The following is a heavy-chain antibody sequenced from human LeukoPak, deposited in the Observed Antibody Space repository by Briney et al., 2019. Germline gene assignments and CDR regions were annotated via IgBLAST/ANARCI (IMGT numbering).Heavy chain of an antibody. V-gene: IGHV3-33*06. J-gene: IGHJ4*02. Sequence: PGGSLRLSRAASGFTFRSYGMHLVRQAPGKGLEWVAVIWYDGSNKYYADSVKGRFTISRDNSKNTLYLQMNSLRAEDTAVYYCAKDRFDLSAVDYFDYWGQGTLVTVSS. D-gene: IGHD2-21*01. CDR2: IWYDGSNK. CDR3: AKDRFDLSAVDYFDY. CDR1: GFTFRSYG.